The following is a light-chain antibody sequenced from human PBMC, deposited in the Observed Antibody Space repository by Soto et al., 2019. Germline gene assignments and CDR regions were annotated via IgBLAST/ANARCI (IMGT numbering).Light chain of an antibody. CDR3: CSYTRSSTLV. V-gene: IGLV2-14*01. CDR1: SSDVGGYNY. CDR2: DVS. J-gene: IGLJ1*01. Sequence: QSALTQPASVSGSPGQSITISCTGTSSDVGGYNYVSWYQQHPGKAPKLMIYDVSNRPSGVSNRFSGSNSGNTASLTISGLQAEDEADYYCCSYTRSSTLVFGTGTKVTVL.